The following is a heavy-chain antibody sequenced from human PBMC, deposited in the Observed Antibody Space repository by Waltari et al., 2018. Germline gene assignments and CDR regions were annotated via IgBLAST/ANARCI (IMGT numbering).Heavy chain of an antibody. CDR2: IYYSGST. J-gene: IGHJ5*02. V-gene: IGHV4-39*01. CDR1: GGSISRSSYY. D-gene: IGHD5-12*01. Sequence: LTCTVSGGSISRSSYYWGWIRQSPGKGLEWIGSIYYSGSTDYNPTLESRVTISGDTPKNQFSLKLSSVTAADTAVYYCARHWKKSGYRFDPWGQGTLVTVSS. CDR3: ARHWKKSGYRFDP.